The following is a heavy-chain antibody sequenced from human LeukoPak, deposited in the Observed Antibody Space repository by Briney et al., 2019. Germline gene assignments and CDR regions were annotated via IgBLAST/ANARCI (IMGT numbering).Heavy chain of an antibody. CDR2: ISGSGGST. D-gene: IGHD5-18*01. CDR1: GFTFSSYA. J-gene: IGHJ4*02. V-gene: IGHV3-23*01. CDR3: AKARGGYSYGYAAYFDY. Sequence: PGGSLRLSCAASGFTFSSYAMSWVRQAPGKGLEWVSAISGSGGSTYYADSMKGRFTISRDNSKNTLYLQMNSLRAEDTAVYYCAKARGGYSYGYAAYFDYWGQGTLVTVSS.